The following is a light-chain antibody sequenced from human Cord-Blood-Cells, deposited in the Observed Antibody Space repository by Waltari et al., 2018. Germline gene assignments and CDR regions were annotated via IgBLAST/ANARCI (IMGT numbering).Light chain of an antibody. J-gene: IGLJ3*02. CDR3: SSYAGSNNWV. Sequence: HSVTISCTGTSSDVGGYNYVPWYQQHPGKAPKLMIYEVSKRPSGVPDRFSGSTSGNTAPLTVSGLQAEDEADYYCSSYAGSNNWVFGGGTKLTVL. CDR1: SSDVGGYNY. V-gene: IGLV2-8*01. CDR2: EVS.